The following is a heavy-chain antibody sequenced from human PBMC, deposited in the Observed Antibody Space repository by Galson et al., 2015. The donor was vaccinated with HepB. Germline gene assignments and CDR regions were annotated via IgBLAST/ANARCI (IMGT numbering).Heavy chain of an antibody. CDR1: GFTFSSYA. CDR2: ISYDGSNK. CDR3: ARERYYDILTGYYHYYYYGMDV. V-gene: IGHV3-30*04. J-gene: IGHJ6*02. D-gene: IGHD3-9*01. Sequence: SLRLSCAASGFTFSSYAMHWVRQAPGKGLEWVAVISYDGSNKYYADSVKGRFTISRDNSKNTLYLQMNSLRAEDTAVYYCARERYYDILTGYYHYYYYGMDVRGQGTTVTVSS.